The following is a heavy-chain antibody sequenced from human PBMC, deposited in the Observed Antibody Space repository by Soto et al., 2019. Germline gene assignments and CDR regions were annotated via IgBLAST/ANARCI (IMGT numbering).Heavy chain of an antibody. D-gene: IGHD5-12*01. CDR3: VRDSPIVSVFSGHDDIDS. V-gene: IGHV1-69*08. Sequence: QVQLVQSGAEVKKPGSSVKVSCKASGGTFSNHIITWVRQAPGQGPEWMGRIIPMPEITNYAKKFQGRVTKTADKSTTTAYREVNSLRSEDTSVYYCVRDSPIVSVFSGHDDIDSWGQGTLVTVSS. CDR2: IIPMPEIT. J-gene: IGHJ4*02. CDR1: GGTFSNHI.